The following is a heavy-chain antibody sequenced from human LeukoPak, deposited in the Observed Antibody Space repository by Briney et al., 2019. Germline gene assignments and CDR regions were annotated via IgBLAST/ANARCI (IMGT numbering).Heavy chain of an antibody. J-gene: IGHJ4*02. V-gene: IGHV3-20*04. CDR2: IRGDAGST. Sequence: PGGSLRLSCAASGFTASNTYMSWVRQAPGKGLEWVSAIRGDAGSTGYADSVKGRFTISRDNAKNSLYLQMNSLRVEDTALYYCARVWAWGSGNYFDNWGQGTLVTVSS. D-gene: IGHD7-27*01. CDR3: ARVWAWGSGNYFDN. CDR1: GFTASNTY.